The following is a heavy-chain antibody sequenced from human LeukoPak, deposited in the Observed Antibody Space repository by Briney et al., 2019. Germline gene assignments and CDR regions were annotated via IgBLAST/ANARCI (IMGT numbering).Heavy chain of an antibody. V-gene: IGHV3-23*01. CDR3: AKDPNYYDSSGYYYPRTEYFQH. D-gene: IGHD3-22*01. J-gene: IGHJ1*01. CDR2: ISGSGGST. Sequence: PGGSLRLSCAASGFTFSSYAMSWVRQAQGKGMEWVSAISGSGGSTYYADSVKGRVIISRDNTKKTLYLQMNILKPEYTAVYYCAKDPNYYDSSGYYYPRTEYFQHWGQGTLVTVSS. CDR1: GFTFSSYA.